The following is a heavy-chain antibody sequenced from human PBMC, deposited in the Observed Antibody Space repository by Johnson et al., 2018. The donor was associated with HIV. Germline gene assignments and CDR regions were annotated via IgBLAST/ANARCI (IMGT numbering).Heavy chain of an antibody. V-gene: IGHV3-9*01. Sequence: VQLVESGGGLVQPGRSLRLSCAASGFTFDDYAMHWVRQAPGKGLEWVSGISWNSGSIGYADSVKGRFTISRDNAKNTLYLQMNSLRAEDTAVYYCARDPNYYDSAAFDIWGQGTMVTVSS. D-gene: IGHD3-22*01. CDR1: GFTFDDYA. CDR2: ISWNSGSI. J-gene: IGHJ3*02. CDR3: ARDPNYYDSAAFDI.